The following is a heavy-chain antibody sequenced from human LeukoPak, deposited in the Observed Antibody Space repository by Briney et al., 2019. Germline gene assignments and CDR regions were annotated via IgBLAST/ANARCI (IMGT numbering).Heavy chain of an antibody. CDR3: ARVSTYYYDKPLDY. CDR2: IYYSGNT. CDR1: AGFISHYY. D-gene: IGHD3-22*01. Sequence: PSETLSLTCTVSAGFISHYYWNWFRQPPGKGLEWIGHIYYSGNTKYNPSLKTRVTISLDTSKNQISLKLTSVTAADTAVYYCARVSTYYYDKPLDYWGQGTLVTVSS. V-gene: IGHV4-59*01. J-gene: IGHJ4*02.